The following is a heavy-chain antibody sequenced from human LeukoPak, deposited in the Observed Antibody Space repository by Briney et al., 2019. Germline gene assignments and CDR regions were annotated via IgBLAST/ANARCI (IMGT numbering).Heavy chain of an antibody. CDR1: GFTFSSYG. Sequence: GGSLRLSCAASGFTFSSYGMHWVRQVPGKGLEWVAVISYDGSNKYYADSVKGRFTISRDNSKNTLYLQMNSLRAEDTAVYYCAREIESLDYWGQGTLVTVSS. J-gene: IGHJ4*02. CDR2: ISYDGSNK. V-gene: IGHV3-30*03. CDR3: AREIESLDY. D-gene: IGHD2/OR15-2a*01.